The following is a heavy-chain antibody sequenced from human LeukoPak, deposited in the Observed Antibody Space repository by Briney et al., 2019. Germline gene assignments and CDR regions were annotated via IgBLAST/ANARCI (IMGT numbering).Heavy chain of an antibody. D-gene: IGHD3-9*01. CDR3: ARGGAWWADILTGYADL. CDR1: GYTFISYG. V-gene: IGHV1-18*01. J-gene: IGHJ5*02. Sequence: ASVKVSCKASGYTFISYGISWVRQAPGQGLEWMGRISAYNGNTNYAQKLQGRVTMTTDTSTSTAYMELRSLRSDDTAVYYCARGGAWWADILTGYADLWGQGTLVTVSS. CDR2: ISAYNGNT.